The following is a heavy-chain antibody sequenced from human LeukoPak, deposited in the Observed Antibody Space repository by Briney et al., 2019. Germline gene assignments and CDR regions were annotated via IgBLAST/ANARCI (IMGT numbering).Heavy chain of an antibody. Sequence: GGSLRLSCAASGFTFSSYAMHWVRQAPGKGLEWVAVISNDGSNKYYADSVKGRFTISRDNSKNTLYLQMNSLRAEDTAVYYCARDHRGYSGYWGQGTLVTVSS. CDR2: ISNDGSNK. CDR1: GFTFSSYA. CDR3: ARDHRGYSGY. D-gene: IGHD5-12*01. V-gene: IGHV3-30*04. J-gene: IGHJ4*02.